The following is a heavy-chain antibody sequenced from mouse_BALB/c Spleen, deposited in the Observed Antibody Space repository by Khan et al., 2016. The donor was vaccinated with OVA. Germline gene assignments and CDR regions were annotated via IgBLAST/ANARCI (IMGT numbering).Heavy chain of an antibody. Sequence: VQLQESGAELVRPGASVKLSCKTSGYIFTSYWIHWVKQRSGQGLEWIARIYPGTDNSYYNEKFKDKATLNADKSSSTAYMQLSSLKSEDSDVYFCAREKALYHFDHWGQGTTLTVSS. J-gene: IGHJ2*01. CDR2: IYPGTDNS. CDR3: AREKALYHFDH. D-gene: IGHD3-2*02. V-gene: IGHV1S132*01. CDR1: GYIFTSYW.